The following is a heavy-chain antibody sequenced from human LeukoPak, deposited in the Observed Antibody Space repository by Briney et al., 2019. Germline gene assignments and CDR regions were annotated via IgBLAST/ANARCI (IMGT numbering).Heavy chain of an antibody. Sequence: SETLSLTCTVSRGSISGYSWSWIRQSPGGGLEWIGDIYYTGDTDTKPSLWCRVNITVDASKNHFSPYLRSITPQATAVYYYSCRPPFNDYGDYSQDYNWFDPWGQGTLVTVSS. CDR2: IYYTGDT. V-gene: IGHV4-59*12. D-gene: IGHD4-17*01. J-gene: IGHJ5*02. CDR3: SCRPPFNDYGDYSQDYNWFDP. CDR1: RGSISGYS.